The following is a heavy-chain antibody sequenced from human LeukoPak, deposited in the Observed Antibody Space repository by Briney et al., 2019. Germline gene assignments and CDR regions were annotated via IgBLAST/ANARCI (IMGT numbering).Heavy chain of an antibody. Sequence: ASVKVSCKASGYTFTSYAMNRVRQAPGQGLEWMGWINTNTGNPTYAQGFTGRFVFSLDTSVSTAYLQISSLKAEDTAVYYCARDGSGYYIGYFDYWGQGTLVTVSS. D-gene: IGHD3-3*01. CDR2: INTNTGNP. CDR1: GYTFTSYA. J-gene: IGHJ4*02. V-gene: IGHV7-4-1*02. CDR3: ARDGSGYYIGYFDY.